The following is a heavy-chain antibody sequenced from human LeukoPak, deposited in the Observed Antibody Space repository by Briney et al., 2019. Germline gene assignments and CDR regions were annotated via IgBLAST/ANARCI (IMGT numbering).Heavy chain of an antibody. J-gene: IGHJ4*02. CDR3: ARVPHGDYPFVD. CDR2: INPNSGGT. V-gene: IGHV1-2*02. D-gene: IGHD4-17*01. Sequence: ASVKVSCKASGYTFSGYYIHWVRQAPGQGLEWMGWINPNSGGTDYAQKFQDRVTMTRDTSIRTVYMEVTGLRSDDTAVYYCARVPHGDYPFVDWGQGTLVTVSS. CDR1: GYTFSGYY.